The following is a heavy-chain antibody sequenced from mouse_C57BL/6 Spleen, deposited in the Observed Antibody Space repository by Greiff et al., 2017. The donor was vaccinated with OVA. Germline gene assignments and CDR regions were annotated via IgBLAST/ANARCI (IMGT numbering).Heavy chain of an antibody. Sequence: EVKLQESGGGLVKPGGSLKLSCAASGFTFSSYAMSWVRQTPEKRLEWVATISDGGSYTYYPDNVKGRFTISRDNAKNNLYLQMSHLKSEDTAMYYCAREDPDYYGSSYGYFDVWGTGTTVTVSS. J-gene: IGHJ1*03. V-gene: IGHV5-4*01. CDR1: GFTFSSYA. CDR2: ISDGGSYT. CDR3: AREDPDYYGSSYGYFDV. D-gene: IGHD1-1*01.